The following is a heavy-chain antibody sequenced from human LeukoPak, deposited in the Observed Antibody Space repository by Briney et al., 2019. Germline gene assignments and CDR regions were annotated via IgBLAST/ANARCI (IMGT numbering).Heavy chain of an antibody. Sequence: GGSLRLSCAASGFSFSSHWMHWVRQAPGKGLVWVSCINSAGSNIKYVDSVKGRFTISRDNAKNTLYLQMNSLRVEDTAVYYCARGGGYSYDPGDYWGQGTLVTVSS. V-gene: IGHV3-74*03. CDR2: INSAGSNI. CDR1: GFSFSSHW. CDR3: ARGGGYSYDPGDY. J-gene: IGHJ4*02. D-gene: IGHD5-18*01.